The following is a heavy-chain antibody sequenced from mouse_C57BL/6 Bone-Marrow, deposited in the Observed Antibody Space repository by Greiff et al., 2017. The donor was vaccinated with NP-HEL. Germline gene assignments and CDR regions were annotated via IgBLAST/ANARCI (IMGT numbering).Heavy chain of an antibody. V-gene: IGHV14-4*01. CDR1: GFNIKDDY. J-gene: IGHJ1*03. Sequence: VHLKQSGAELVRPGASVKLSCTASGFNIKDDYMHWVKQRPEQGLEWIGWIDPENGDTEYASKFQGKATITADTSSNTAYRQLSSLTSEDTAVYYCTTNFYYYGSSYWYFDVWGTGTTVTVSS. D-gene: IGHD1-1*01. CDR3: TTNFYYYGSSYWYFDV. CDR2: IDPENGDT.